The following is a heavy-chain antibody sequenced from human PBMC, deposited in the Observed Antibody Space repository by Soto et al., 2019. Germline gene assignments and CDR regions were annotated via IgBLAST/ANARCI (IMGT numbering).Heavy chain of an antibody. Sequence: PGESLKISCKGSGYSFSNYWIVWVRQMPGKGLEWMGIIYPGASDTRYSPSFQGRVTISADKSISTAYLQWSSLKASDTAMYYCARVIAAAGPRFYYYYYGMDVWGQGTTVTVSS. V-gene: IGHV5-51*01. D-gene: IGHD6-13*01. CDR2: IYPGASDT. CDR1: GYSFSNYW. J-gene: IGHJ6*02. CDR3: ARVIAAAGPRFYYYYYGMDV.